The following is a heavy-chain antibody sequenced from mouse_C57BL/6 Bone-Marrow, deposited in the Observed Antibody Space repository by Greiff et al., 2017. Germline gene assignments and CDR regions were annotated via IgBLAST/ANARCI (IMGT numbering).Heavy chain of an antibody. CDR3: AHYYGRRDY. CDR2: IDPSDSYT. V-gene: IGHV1-50*01. J-gene: IGHJ2*01. Sequence: QVQLQQPGAELVKPGASVKLSCKASGYTFTSYWMQWVKQRPGQGLEWIGEIDPSDSYTNYNQKFKGKATLTVDTSSSTAYMQLSSLTSEDSAVYYCAHYYGRRDYWGQGTTLTVSS. D-gene: IGHD1-1*01. CDR1: GYTFTSYW.